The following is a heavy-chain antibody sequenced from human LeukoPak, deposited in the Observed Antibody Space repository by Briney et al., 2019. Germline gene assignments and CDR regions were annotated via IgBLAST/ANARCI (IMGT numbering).Heavy chain of an antibody. CDR3: ARVLIGLVGLLPQLYSSSNWFDP. CDR1: GGSFSGYY. J-gene: IGHJ5*02. Sequence: SETLSPTCAVYGGSFSGYYWSWIRQPPGKGLEWIGEINHSGSTNYNPSLKSRVTISVDTSKNQFSLKLSSVTAADTAVYYCARVLIGLVGLLPQLYSSSNWFDPWGQGTLVTVSS. D-gene: IGHD6-13*01. V-gene: IGHV4-34*01. CDR2: INHSGST.